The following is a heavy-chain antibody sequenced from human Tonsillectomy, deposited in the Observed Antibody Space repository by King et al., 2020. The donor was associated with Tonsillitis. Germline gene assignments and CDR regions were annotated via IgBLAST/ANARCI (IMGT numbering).Heavy chain of an antibody. CDR2: INHSGST. CDR1: GGSFSGYY. CDR3: AREGYGSGRVTFDY. V-gene: IGHV4-34*01. J-gene: IGHJ4*02. D-gene: IGHD3-10*01. Sequence: VQLQQWGAGLLKPSETLSLTCAVYGGSFSGYYWSWIRQPPGKGLEWIGEINHSGSTNYNPSLKSRVTISVDTSKNQFSLKLSSGTAADTAVYYCAREGYGSGRVTFDYWGQGTLVTVSS.